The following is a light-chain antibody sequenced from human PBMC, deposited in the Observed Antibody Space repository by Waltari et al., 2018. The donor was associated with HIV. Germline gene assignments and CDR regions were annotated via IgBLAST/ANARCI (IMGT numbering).Light chain of an antibody. V-gene: IGKV1-8*01. CDR3: QQYYSYPRP. J-gene: IGKJ1*01. Sequence: IRMTPSPSSFSASAGDRVTITCRASQGISSYLAWYQQKPGKAPKLLIYAASTLQSGVPSRVSGSVSGTDCTLTFSCLQSEDCATYYRQQYYSYPRPFGHGPKVEIK. CDR1: QGISSY. CDR2: AAS.